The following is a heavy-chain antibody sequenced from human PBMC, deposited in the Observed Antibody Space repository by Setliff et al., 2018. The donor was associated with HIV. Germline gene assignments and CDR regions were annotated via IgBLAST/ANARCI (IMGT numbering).Heavy chain of an antibody. J-gene: IGHJ4*02. V-gene: IGHV4-30-2*06. D-gene: IGHD3-16*01. Sequence: PSETLSLTCAVSGGSISSGGYSWSWIRQSPGKGLEWIGYIYHTGNTYYNPSLKSRITISLDRSQNHFSLKLNSVTAADTAVYYCARVPLSSPSRPGGYFDYWGQGTLVTVSS. CDR1: GGSISSGGYS. CDR2: IYHTGNT. CDR3: ARVPLSSPSRPGGYFDY.